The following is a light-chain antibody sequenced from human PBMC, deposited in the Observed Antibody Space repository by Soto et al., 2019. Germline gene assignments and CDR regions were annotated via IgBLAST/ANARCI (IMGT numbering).Light chain of an antibody. J-gene: IGKJ4*01. CDR1: QSVSNN. Sequence: IGLTQSPAPLSVSPGESATLSCRASQSVSNNLVWYQQKPGQAPRLLIYGASTRATGIPARFSGSGSGTEFTLTISSLQSEDFAVYYCQQYNNWPLTFGGGTKVDIK. CDR2: GAS. V-gene: IGKV3-15*01. CDR3: QQYNNWPLT.